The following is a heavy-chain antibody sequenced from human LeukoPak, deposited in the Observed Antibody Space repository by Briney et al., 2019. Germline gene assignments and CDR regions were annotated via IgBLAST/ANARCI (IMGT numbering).Heavy chain of an antibody. V-gene: IGHV1-69*13. CDR2: ISPIFGTA. Sequence: GASVNVSCKSSGGTFSSYAISWLRPAPGQGLAWMGGISPIFGTANCAQKFQGRVTITADESTSTAYMELSSLRSEDTAVYYCARDVCSGGSCYSYFDYWGQGTLVTVSS. CDR1: GGTFSSYA. CDR3: ARDVCSGGSCYSYFDY. D-gene: IGHD2-15*01. J-gene: IGHJ4*02.